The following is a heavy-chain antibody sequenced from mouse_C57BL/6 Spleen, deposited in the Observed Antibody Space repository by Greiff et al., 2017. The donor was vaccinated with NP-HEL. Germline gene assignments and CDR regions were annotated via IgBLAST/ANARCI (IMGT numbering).Heavy chain of an antibody. V-gene: IGHV1-26*01. CDR3: APAEPGAMDY. CDR2: INPNNGGT. Sequence: EVQLQQSGPELVKPGASVKISCKASGYTFTDYYMNWVKQSHGKSLEWIGDINPNNGGTSYNQKFKGKATLTVDKSSSTAYMELRSLTSEDSAVYYCAPAEPGAMDYWGQGTSVTVSS. J-gene: IGHJ4*01. CDR1: GYTFTDYY.